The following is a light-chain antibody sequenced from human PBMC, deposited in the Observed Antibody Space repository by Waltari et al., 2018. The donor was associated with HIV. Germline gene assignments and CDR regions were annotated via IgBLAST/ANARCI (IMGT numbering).Light chain of an antibody. CDR2: AGT. CDR1: QIISKS. Sequence: DIQMTQFPYSLSASIGDRVTITCRSSQIISKSLNWFQQKPGKAPQLLIYAGTTLQRGVPSRFSGSVSGTDFTLTISSLQVDDFATYFCQQGFMIPLTFGPGTKVDMK. V-gene: IGKV1-39*01. CDR3: QQGFMIPLT. J-gene: IGKJ3*01.